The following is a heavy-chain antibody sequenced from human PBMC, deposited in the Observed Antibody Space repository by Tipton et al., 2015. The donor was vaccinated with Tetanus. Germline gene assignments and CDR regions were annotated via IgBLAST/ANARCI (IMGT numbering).Heavy chain of an antibody. CDR3: AREADCSGGSCFSGDFDN. D-gene: IGHD2-15*01. CDR1: GFTFSNYA. V-gene: IGHV3-33*08. CDR2: SWYDGTDK. Sequence: LSLTCAASGFTFSNYAMSWVRQAPGKGLEWVAVSWYDGTDKYYADSVKGRFTISRDNSKNTLYLQMNSLRAEDTAVYYCAREADCSGGSCFSGDFDNWGQGTQVTVSS. J-gene: IGHJ4*02.